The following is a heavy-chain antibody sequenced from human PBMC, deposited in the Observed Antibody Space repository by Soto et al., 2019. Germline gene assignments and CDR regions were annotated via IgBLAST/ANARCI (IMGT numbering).Heavy chain of an antibody. CDR3: ARSIAAAGYYYYGMDV. CDR1: GYTFTSYG. D-gene: IGHD6-13*01. Sequence: ASVKVSCKASGYTFTSYGISWVRQAPGQGLEWMGWISAYNGNTNYAQKLQGRVTMTTDTSTSTAYMELRSLRSDDTAVYYCARSIAAAGYYYYGMDVWGQGTTVTVSS. V-gene: IGHV1-18*04. J-gene: IGHJ6*02. CDR2: ISAYNGNT.